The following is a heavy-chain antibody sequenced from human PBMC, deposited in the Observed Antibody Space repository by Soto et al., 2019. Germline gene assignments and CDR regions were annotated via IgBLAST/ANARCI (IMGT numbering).Heavy chain of an antibody. D-gene: IGHD3-22*01. J-gene: IGHJ4*02. CDR1: GGSISSYY. CDR2: IYYSGST. Sequence: SETLSLTCTISGGSISSYYWSWIRQPPGKGLEWIGYIYYSGSTNYNPSLKSRVTIPVDTSRTQFSLKLSSVTAADTAVYYCARAEYYYDSGGYSRYFDYWGQGTLVTVSS. V-gene: IGHV4-59*08. CDR3: ARAEYYYDSGGYSRYFDY.